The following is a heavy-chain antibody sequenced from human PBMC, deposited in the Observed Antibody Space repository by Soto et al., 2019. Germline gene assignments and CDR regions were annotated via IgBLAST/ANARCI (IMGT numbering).Heavy chain of an antibody. J-gene: IGHJ6*02. V-gene: IGHV1-18*01. CDR3: ASVVVAATVDYYGMDV. CDR1: GYTFTSYG. D-gene: IGHD2-15*01. Sequence: QVQLVQSGAEVKKPGASVKVSCKASGYTFTSYGISWVRQAPGQGLEWMGWISAYNGNTNYAQKLQGRVTMTTDTSTSTAYMELRSLRSDDTAVYYCASVVVAATVDYYGMDVWGQGTTVTVSS. CDR2: ISAYNGNT.